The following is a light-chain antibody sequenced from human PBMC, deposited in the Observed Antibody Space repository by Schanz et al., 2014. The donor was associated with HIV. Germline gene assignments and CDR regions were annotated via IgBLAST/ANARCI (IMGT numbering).Light chain of an antibody. CDR2: SNS. CDR3: SSYAGNNNLGV. Sequence: QSVLTQPPSASGTPGQRVTISCSGSSSNIRINTVNWYQQFPGTAPKLLIYSNSRRPSGVPDRFSGSKSGNTASLTVSGLQAEDEADYYCSSYAGNNNLGVFGTGTKLTVL. CDR1: SSNIRINT. J-gene: IGLJ1*01. V-gene: IGLV1-44*01.